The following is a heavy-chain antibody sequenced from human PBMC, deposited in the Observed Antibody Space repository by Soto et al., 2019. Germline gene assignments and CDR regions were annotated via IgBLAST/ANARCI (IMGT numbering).Heavy chain of an antibody. J-gene: IGHJ4*02. V-gene: IGHV1-8*01. CDR3: ARGRKDSSGGYRKGYFDY. CDR1: GYTFTSYD. CDR2: MNPNSGNT. D-gene: IGHD1-1*01. Sequence: ASVKVSCKASGYTFTSYDINWVRQATGQGLEWMGWMNPNSGNTGYAQKFQGRVTMTRNTSISTAYMELSSLRSEDTAVYYCARGRKDSSGGYRKGYFDYWGQGTLVTVS.